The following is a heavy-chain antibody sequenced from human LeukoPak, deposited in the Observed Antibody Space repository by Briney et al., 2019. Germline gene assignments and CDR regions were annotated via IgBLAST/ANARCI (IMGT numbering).Heavy chain of an antibody. CDR2: INPNSGGT. V-gene: IGHV1-2*04. J-gene: IGHJ4*02. CDR3: ARDSSSGWR. CDR1: GYTFTGYY. D-gene: IGHD6-19*01. Sequence: ASVKVSCKASGYTFTGYYMYWVRQAPGQGLEWMGWINPNSGGTNYAQKFQGWVTMTRDASISTAYMELSRLRSDDTAVYYCARDSSSGWRWGQGTLVTVSS.